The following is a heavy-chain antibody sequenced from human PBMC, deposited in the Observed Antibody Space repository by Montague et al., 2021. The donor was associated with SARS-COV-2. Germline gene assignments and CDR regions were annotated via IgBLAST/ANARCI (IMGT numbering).Heavy chain of an antibody. CDR3: ARAPYYGPGKPYQFDY. V-gene: IGHV4-38-2*02. Sequence: SETLSLTCTVSGYSINSNYYWGWIRQPPGKGLELIGCSYHSGTTHYHPSLESRDTISLDTSNNHFSLKVTSATAADTAVYYCARAPYYGPGKPYQFDYWGRGTMVTVSS. CDR2: SYHSGTT. CDR1: GYSINSNYY. D-gene: IGHD3-10*01. J-gene: IGHJ4*03.